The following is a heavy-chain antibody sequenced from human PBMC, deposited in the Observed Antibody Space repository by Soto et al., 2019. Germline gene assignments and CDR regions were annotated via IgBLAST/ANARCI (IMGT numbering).Heavy chain of an antibody. CDR3: ERDTTGIAVAGTSYYYGMDV. Sequence: QVQLVQSGAEVKKPGSSVKVSCKASGGTFSSYTISWVRQAPGQGLEWMGRIIPILGIANYAQKFQGRVTITADKSTSTVYMELRRLRSEDTAVYYCERDTTGIAVAGTSYYYGMDVWGQGTTVTVSS. J-gene: IGHJ6*02. V-gene: IGHV1-69*02. CDR2: IIPILGIA. D-gene: IGHD6-19*01. CDR1: GGTFSSYT.